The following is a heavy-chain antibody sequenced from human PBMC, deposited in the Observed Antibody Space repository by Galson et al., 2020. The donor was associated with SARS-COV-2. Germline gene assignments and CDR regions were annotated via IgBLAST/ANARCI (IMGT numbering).Heavy chain of an antibody. CDR1: GYSYTSHW. CDR2: IYHGASDT. D-gene: IGHD3-10*01. CDR3: ARRHYFDWYFDL. V-gene: IGHV5-51*01. Sequence: GESLKIYCKGSGYSYTSHWNAWARQMPGKGLEWMGLIYHGASDTRYSPSFQGQVTISADKSISTAYLQWSSLKASDTAMYYCARRHYFDWYFDLWGRGTRVSVSS. J-gene: IGHJ2*01.